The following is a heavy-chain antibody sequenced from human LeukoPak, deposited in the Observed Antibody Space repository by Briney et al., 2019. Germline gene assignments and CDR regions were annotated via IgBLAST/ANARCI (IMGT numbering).Heavy chain of an antibody. CDR3: ARDSKSGSYPFDY. Sequence: SETLSLTCAVSGGSISSSNWWSWVRQPPGKGLEWIGEIYHSGSTNYNPSLKSRVTISVDKSKNQFSLKLSSVTAADTAVYYCARDSKSGSYPFDYWGQGTLVTVSS. CDR1: GGSISSSNW. D-gene: IGHD1-26*01. V-gene: IGHV4-4*02. CDR2: IYHSGST. J-gene: IGHJ4*02.